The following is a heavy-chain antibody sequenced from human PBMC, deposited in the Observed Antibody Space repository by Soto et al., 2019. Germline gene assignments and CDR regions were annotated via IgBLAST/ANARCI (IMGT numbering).Heavy chain of an antibody. V-gene: IGHV3-33*01. CDR2: IWYDGSNK. D-gene: IGHD3-3*01. Sequence: PGGSLRLSCAASGFTFSSYGMHWVRQAPGKGLEWVAVIWYDGSNKYYADSVKGRFTISRDNSKNTLYLQMNSLRAEDTAVYYCARERFLEWLSRTYYYYGMDVWGQGTTVTVSS. J-gene: IGHJ6*02. CDR1: GFTFSSYG. CDR3: ARERFLEWLSRTYYYYGMDV.